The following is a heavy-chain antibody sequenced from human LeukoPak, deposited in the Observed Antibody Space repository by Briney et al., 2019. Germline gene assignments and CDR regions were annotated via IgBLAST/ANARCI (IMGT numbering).Heavy chain of an antibody. D-gene: IGHD3-16*01. Sequence: PSETLSLTCTVSGGSISSYYWSWIRQPPGKGLEWIGYIYTSGSTNYNPSLKSRVTISVDTSKNQFSLKLSSVNAADTAVYYCAAWSNGYYYYYMDVWGKGTTVTVSS. V-gene: IGHV4-4*09. CDR2: IYTSGST. CDR3: AAWSNGYYYYYMDV. J-gene: IGHJ6*03. CDR1: GGSISSYY.